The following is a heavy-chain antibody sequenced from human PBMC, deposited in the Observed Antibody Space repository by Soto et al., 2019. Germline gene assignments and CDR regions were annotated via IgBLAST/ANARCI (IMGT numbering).Heavy chain of an antibody. Sequence: GGSLRLSCAASGFTFSSYSMNWVRQAPGKGLEWVSSISSSSSYIYYADSVKGRFTISRDNAKNSLYLQMNSLRAEDTAVYYCARDMNGDYFFDYWGQGTLVTVS. CDR3: ARDMNGDYFFDY. J-gene: IGHJ4*02. V-gene: IGHV3-21*01. CDR1: GFTFSSYS. CDR2: ISSSSSYI. D-gene: IGHD4-17*01.